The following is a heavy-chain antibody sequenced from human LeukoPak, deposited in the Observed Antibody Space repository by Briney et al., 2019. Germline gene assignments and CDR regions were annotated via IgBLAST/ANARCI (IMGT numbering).Heavy chain of an antibody. CDR3: ARDSSGWYEVDYFDY. J-gene: IGHJ4*02. V-gene: IGHV1-2*06. CDR1: GYTFTGYY. CDR2: INHNSGGT. D-gene: IGHD6-19*01. Sequence: ASVKVSCKASGYTFTGYYMHWVRQAPGQGLEWMGRINHNSGGTNYAQKFQGRVTMTRDTSISTAYMELSRLRSDDTAVYYCARDSSGWYEVDYFDYWGQGTLVTVSS.